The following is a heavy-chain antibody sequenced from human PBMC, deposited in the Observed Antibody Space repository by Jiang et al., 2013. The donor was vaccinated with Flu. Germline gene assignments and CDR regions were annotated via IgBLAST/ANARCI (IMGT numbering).Heavy chain of an antibody. D-gene: IGHD5-18*01. CDR3: ARDDLDTAMVNWYYYGMDV. V-gene: IGHV1-69*01. Sequence: VQLVESGAEVKKPGSSVKVSCKASGGTFSSYAISWVRQAPGQGLEWMGGIIPIFGTANYAQKFQGRVTITADESTSTAYMELSSLRSEDTAVYYCARDDLDTAMVNWYYYGMDVWGQGTTVTVSS. CDR2: IIPIFGTA. J-gene: IGHJ6*02. CDR1: GGTFSSYA.